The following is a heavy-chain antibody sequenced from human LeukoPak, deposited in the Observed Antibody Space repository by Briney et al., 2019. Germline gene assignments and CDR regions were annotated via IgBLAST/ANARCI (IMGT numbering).Heavy chain of an antibody. CDR3: ARHWTNGGNNWFDP. Sequence: SETLSLTCSVSDGSMNNDYWTWIRQPPGKGLEWIGYIYFSGSTDCNPSLRSRVTISVDRSKNQFSLKLRSVTAADTAIYYCARHWTNGGNNWFDPWSQGTLVTVSS. D-gene: IGHD3-16*01. CDR1: DGSMNNDY. CDR2: IYFSGST. V-gene: IGHV4-59*08. J-gene: IGHJ5*02.